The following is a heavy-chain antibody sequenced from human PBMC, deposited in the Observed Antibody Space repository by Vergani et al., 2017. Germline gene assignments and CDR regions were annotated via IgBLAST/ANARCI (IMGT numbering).Heavy chain of an antibody. V-gene: IGHV4-61*02. CDR3: ARGSCLGGSCYKPLVDY. J-gene: IGHJ4*02. D-gene: IGHD2-15*01. CDR2: IHTSGST. Sequence: QVQLQESGPGLVKPSQTLSLTCTVSGGSINSHNYYWSWIRQPAGKGLEWIGRIHTSGSTNYNPSLKSRVTMSEDTSKNQFSLNLTSVTAADTAVYFCARGSCLGGSCYKPLVDYWGQGGLVTDSS. CDR1: GGSINSHNYY.